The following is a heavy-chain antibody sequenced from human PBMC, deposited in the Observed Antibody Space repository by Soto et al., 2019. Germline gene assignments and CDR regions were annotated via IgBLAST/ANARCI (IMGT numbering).Heavy chain of an antibody. Sequence: QVQLVQSGAEVRKPGASVKVSCKASGYTFTSYAISWVRQAPGQGLEWMGWISAYNGNTNYAQKPQGRVTMTTDTSTSTAHLELRSLSAADTALSYCARDLAAGTRDYWGQGTLVTVSS. CDR1: GYTFTSYA. D-gene: IGHD6-13*01. CDR2: ISAYNGNT. V-gene: IGHV1-18*01. J-gene: IGHJ4*02. CDR3: ARDLAAGTRDY.